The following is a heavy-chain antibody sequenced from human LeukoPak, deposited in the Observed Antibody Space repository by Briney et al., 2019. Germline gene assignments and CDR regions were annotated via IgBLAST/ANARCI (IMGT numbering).Heavy chain of an antibody. CDR1: GFTFSSYA. CDR2: ISGSGGST. Sequence: GGSLRLSCAASGFTFSSYAMSWVRQAPGKGLEWVSAISGSGGSTYYADSVKGRFTISRDNSKNTLYLQMNSLRAEDTAVYYCAKDIVVVPAAPNTFDIWGQGTMVTVSS. J-gene: IGHJ3*02. V-gene: IGHV3-23*01. CDR3: AKDIVVVPAAPNTFDI. D-gene: IGHD2-2*01.